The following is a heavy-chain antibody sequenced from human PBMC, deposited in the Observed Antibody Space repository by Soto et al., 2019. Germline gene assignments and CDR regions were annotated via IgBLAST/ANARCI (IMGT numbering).Heavy chain of an antibody. D-gene: IGHD6-13*01. CDR1: EFIFSDHY. V-gene: IGHV3-11*01. J-gene: IGHJ4*02. CDR3: ARGARSIPLKYYFDY. Sequence: PGGSLRLSCAAAEFIFSDHYMSWIRQAPGKGLEWVSHISSSGSTIHYADSVKGRFTISRDNAKNSLYLQMNSLRAEDTAVYYCARGARSIPLKYYFDYWGQGTLVTVSS. CDR2: ISSSGSTI.